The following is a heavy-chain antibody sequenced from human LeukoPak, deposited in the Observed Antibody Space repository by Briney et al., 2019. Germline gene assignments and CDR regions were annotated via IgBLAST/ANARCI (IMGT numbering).Heavy chain of an antibody. V-gene: IGHV3-66*02. Sequence: GGSLRLSCAASGFTFSSYWMSWVRQAPGKGLEWVSLIYSGDRTYYADSVKGRFTISRDNSKNTLYLQMNSLRPEDTAVYYCAKDYGDFWSAASNWFDSWGQGTLVTVSS. J-gene: IGHJ5*01. D-gene: IGHD3-3*01. CDR2: IYSGDRT. CDR3: AKDYGDFWSAASNWFDS. CDR1: GFTFSSYW.